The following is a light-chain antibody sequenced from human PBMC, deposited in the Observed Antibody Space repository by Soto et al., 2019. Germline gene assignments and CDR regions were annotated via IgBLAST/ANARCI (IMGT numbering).Light chain of an antibody. V-gene: IGKV3-20*01. CDR1: QSVIGSQ. CDR3: QQYGSSPLT. CDR2: AAS. Sequence: EIMLTQSPGTLSLYPGERATLSCRASQSVIGSQLAWYQQKPGQAPSLLIHAASRRATGIPDRFSGSGSGTDFTLTISRLEPEDFAVYYCQQYGSSPLTFGGGTKVEIK. J-gene: IGKJ4*01.